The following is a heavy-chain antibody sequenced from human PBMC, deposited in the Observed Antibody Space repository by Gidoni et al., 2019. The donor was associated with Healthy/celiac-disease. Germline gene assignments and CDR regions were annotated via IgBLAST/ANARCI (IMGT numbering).Heavy chain of an antibody. CDR1: GFTFSSYA. Sequence: QVQLVESGGGVVQPGRSLRLPCAASGFTFSSYAMHWVRQAPGKGLEWVAVISYDGSNKYYADSVKGRFTISRDNSKNTLYLQMNSLRAEDTAVYYCAREGIWLQDFDYWGQGTLVTVSS. CDR3: AREGIWLQDFDY. CDR2: ISYDGSNK. D-gene: IGHD5-12*01. J-gene: IGHJ4*02. V-gene: IGHV3-30-3*01.